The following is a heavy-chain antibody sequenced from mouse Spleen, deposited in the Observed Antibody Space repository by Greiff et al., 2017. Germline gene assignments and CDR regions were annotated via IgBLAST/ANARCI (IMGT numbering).Heavy chain of an antibody. D-gene: IGHD2-10*02. CDR1: GFSLTSYG. CDR2: IWSGGST. CDR3: AREYGNYGGFAY. V-gene: IGHV2-2*01. J-gene: IGHJ3*01. Sequence: QVQLKQSGPGLVQPSQSLSITCTVSGFSLTSYGVHWVRQSPGKGLEWLGVIWSGGSTDYNAAFISRLSISKDNSKSQVFFKMNSLQADDTAIYYCAREYGNYGGFAYWGQGTLVTVSA.